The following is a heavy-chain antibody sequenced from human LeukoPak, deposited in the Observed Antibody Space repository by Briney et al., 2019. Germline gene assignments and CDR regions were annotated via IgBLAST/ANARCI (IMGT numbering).Heavy chain of an antibody. D-gene: IGHD3-22*01. CDR2: IYSGGST. CDR3: ARESLYCDSSGPGV. V-gene: IGHV3-66*02. Sequence: GGSLRLSCTASGFAVSNNYMSWVRQAPGKGLEWVSVIYSGGSTYYADSVKGRFTISRDSSKNTLYLQMNSLRAEDTAVYYCARESLYCDSSGPGVWGQGTTVTVSS. CDR1: GFAVSNNY. J-gene: IGHJ6*02.